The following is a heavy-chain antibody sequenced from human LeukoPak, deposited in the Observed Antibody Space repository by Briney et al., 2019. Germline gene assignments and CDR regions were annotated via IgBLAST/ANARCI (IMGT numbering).Heavy chain of an antibody. CDR2: IYTSGST. CDR3: ARERQYYDFWIGYDGRYYFDY. D-gene: IGHD3-3*01. J-gene: IGHJ4*02. CDR1: GGSISSYY. V-gene: IGHV4-4*07. Sequence: SETLSLTCTVSGGSISSYYWSWIRQPAGKGLEWIGRIYTSGSTNYNPSLKSRVTMSVDTSKNQFSLKLSSVTAADTAVYYCARERQYYDFWIGYDGRYYFDYWGLGTLVTVSS.